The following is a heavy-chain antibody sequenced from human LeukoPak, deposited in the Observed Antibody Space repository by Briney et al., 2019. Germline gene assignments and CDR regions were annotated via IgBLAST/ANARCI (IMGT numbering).Heavy chain of an antibody. V-gene: IGHV4-59*01. D-gene: IGHD3-16*01. CDR3: ARTWGFFDY. J-gene: IGHJ4*02. CDR2: IYYSGST. Sequence: SETLSLTCAVYGGSFSDYYWTWIRQPPGKGLEWIGYIYYSGSTDYNPSLKSRVTISVDTPKNQFSLKLSPVTAADTAVYYCARTWGFFDYWGQGTLVTVSS. CDR1: GGSFSDYY.